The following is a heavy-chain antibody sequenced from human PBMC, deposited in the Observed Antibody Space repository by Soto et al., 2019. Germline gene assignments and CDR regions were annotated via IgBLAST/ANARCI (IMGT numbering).Heavy chain of an antibody. CDR1: GYTFTSYG. CDR2: ISAYNGNT. V-gene: IGHV1-18*01. Sequence: ASVKVSCKASGYTFTSYGISWVRQAPGQGLEWMGWISAYNGNTNYAQKLQGRVTMTTDTSTSTAYRELRSLRSDDTAVYYCARDYPLPIRIGVVRDAFDIWGQGTMVTVSS. J-gene: IGHJ3*02. CDR3: ARDYPLPIRIGVVRDAFDI. D-gene: IGHD3-22*01.